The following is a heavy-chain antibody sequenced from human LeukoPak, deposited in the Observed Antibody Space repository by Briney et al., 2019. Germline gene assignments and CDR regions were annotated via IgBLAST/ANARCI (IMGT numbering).Heavy chain of an antibody. CDR3: ARNWNYVMDV. V-gene: IGHV1-24*01. J-gene: IGHJ6*02. CDR1: GYTLTELS. D-gene: IGHD1-1*01. Sequence: ASVKVSCKVSGYTLTELSMHWVRQAPGKGLEWMGGFDPEDGETIYAQKFQGRVTMTEDTSTSTAYMELRSLKSDDTAVYYCARNWNYVMDVWGQGTTVTVSS. CDR2: FDPEDGET.